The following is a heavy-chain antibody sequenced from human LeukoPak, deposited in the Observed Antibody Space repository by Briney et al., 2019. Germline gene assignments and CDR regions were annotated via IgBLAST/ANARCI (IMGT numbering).Heavy chain of an antibody. J-gene: IGHJ4*02. D-gene: IGHD6-25*01. CDR2: IWYDGSNE. CDR1: GFTFSSYC. CDR3: AREHSSSGWGYFDC. Sequence: PGRSLRLSCAASGFTFSSYCMHWGLQAPGKGREGGTVIWYDGSNEYCADSVKGRFTVSRDDAKNSLYLQMNSLRVEDTAVYYCAREHSSSGWGYFDCWGQGTLVTVSS. V-gene: IGHV3-33*01.